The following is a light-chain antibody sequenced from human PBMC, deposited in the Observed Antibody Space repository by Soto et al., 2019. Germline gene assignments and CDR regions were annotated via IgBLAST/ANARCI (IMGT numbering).Light chain of an antibody. CDR3: QQYDSSLGT. V-gene: IGKV3-11*01. J-gene: IGKJ1*01. Sequence: EIVLTQSPAPQNLTPGERSTLSCRASQSVTTDLAWYQQKPGQAPSLLIYDSSNRATGIPARFSGRGSGTEFTLTISNLQPDDFATYYCQQYDSSLGTFGPGTKVDIK. CDR1: QSVTTD. CDR2: DSS.